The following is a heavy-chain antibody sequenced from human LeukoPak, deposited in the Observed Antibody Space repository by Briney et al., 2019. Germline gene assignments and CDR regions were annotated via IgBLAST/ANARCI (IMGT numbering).Heavy chain of an antibody. D-gene: IGHD7-27*01. V-gene: IGHV3-23*01. J-gene: IGHJ2*01. CDR3: ARELVSLGTGYFDL. CDR1: GFPFGTYG. Sequence: GGSLRLSCEASGFPFGTYGMTWVRQAPGKGLEWVSGITGSSWTYYADSVRGRFTISRDNSKHTLHLQMNNLTADDTAIYYCARELVSLGTGYFDLWGRGTLVTVSS. CDR2: ITGSSWT.